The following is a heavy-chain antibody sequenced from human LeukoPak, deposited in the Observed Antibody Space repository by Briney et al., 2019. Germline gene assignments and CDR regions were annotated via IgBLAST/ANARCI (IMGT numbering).Heavy chain of an antibody. J-gene: IGHJ4*02. CDR1: GFTFSSYS. CDR3: ARGSGSYDDFDY. V-gene: IGHV3-21*01. Sequence: PGGSLRLSCAASGFTFSSYSMNWVRQAPGKGLEWVSSISSSSSYIYYADSVKGRFTISRDNAKNSLYLQMNSLRAEDTAVYYCARGSGSYDDFDYWGQGTLVTVSS. D-gene: IGHD1-26*01. CDR2: ISSSSSYI.